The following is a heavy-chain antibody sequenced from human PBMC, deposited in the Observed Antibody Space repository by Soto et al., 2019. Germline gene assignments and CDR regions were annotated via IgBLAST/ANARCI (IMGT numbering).Heavy chain of an antibody. Sequence: PGGSLRLSCAASGLPVSSNYMSWVRQAPGKGLEWVSVVYSGGGTNYAASVKGRFTISRDNSGNTVYLQMNSLRIEDTAVYYCVRDPWDYWGQGTLVTVSS. J-gene: IGHJ4*02. CDR2: VYSGGGT. V-gene: IGHV3-53*05. CDR1: GLPVSSNY. CDR3: VRDPWDY.